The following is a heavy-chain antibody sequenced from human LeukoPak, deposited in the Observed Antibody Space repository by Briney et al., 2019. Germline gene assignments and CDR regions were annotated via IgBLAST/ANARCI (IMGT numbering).Heavy chain of an antibody. CDR2: IYYSGST. CDR3: ARHKQSGTYYDAFDI. CDR1: GGSISSSTYY. V-gene: IGHV4-39*01. D-gene: IGHD1-26*01. Sequence: PSETLSLTCTVSGGSISSSTYYWGWIRQPPGKGLECIGSIYYSGSTYYNPSLKSRVTISLDTSKNQFSLKLSSVTAADTAVYYCARHKQSGTYYDAFDIWGQGTMVTVS. J-gene: IGHJ3*02.